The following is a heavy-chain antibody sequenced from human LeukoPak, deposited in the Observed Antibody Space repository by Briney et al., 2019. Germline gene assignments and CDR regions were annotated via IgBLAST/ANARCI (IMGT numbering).Heavy chain of an antibody. V-gene: IGHV3-7*01. D-gene: IGHD6-19*01. CDR3: ARDLPVAASWAGCSGY. CDR2: IKQDGSEK. CDR1: GFTFSTYW. Sequence: GGSLRLSCAASGFTFSTYWMSWVRQAPGKGLEWVANIKQDGSEKYYVDSVEGRFTISRDNAKNSLYLQMNSLRAEDTAVYYCARDLPVAASWAGCSGYWGQGTLVIVSS. J-gene: IGHJ4*02.